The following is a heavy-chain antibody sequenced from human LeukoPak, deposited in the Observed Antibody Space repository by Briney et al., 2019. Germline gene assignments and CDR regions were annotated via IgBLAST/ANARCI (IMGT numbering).Heavy chain of an antibody. J-gene: IGHJ4*02. Sequence: ASVKVSCKASGYTFTTSAMHWVRQAPGQRLEWMGWINAGSGDTKYSQKFQGRVTFTRDTSASTAYMALSSLRFEDTAVYFCARDQSWGSYAGYWGQGTLVTVSS. CDR2: INAGSGDT. CDR1: GYTFTTSA. V-gene: IGHV1-3*01. CDR3: ARDQSWGSYAGY. D-gene: IGHD3-16*01.